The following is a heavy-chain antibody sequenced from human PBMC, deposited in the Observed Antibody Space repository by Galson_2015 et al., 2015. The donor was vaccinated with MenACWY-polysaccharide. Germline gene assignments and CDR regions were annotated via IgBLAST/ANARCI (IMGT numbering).Heavy chain of an antibody. V-gene: IGHV3-33*01. Sequence: SLRLSCAASGIRFSGSGMHWVRQVPGKGLEWVAVIQYDGTNKVYADSVKGRFTISRDNSKNTLYLEMNSLRAEDTAVYYCAREGSRIVFHAFDTWGQGTMVTVS. CDR1: GIRFSGSG. J-gene: IGHJ3*02. CDR2: IQYDGTNK. CDR3: AREGSRIVFHAFDT. D-gene: IGHD6-13*01.